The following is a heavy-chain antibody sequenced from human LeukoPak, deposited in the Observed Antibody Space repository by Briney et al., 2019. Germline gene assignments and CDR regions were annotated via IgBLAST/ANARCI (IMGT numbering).Heavy chain of an antibody. CDR1: GFTFSSYN. J-gene: IGHJ3*02. CDR3: ARGPRIAVYDAFDI. Sequence: PGGSLRLSCAASGFTFSSYNMNWVRQAPGKGLEWVSSISSSSSYIYYADLVKGRFTISRDNAKNSLYLQMNSLRAEDTAVYYCARGPRIAVYDAFDIWGQGTMVTVSS. CDR2: ISSSSSYI. V-gene: IGHV3-21*01. D-gene: IGHD6-19*01.